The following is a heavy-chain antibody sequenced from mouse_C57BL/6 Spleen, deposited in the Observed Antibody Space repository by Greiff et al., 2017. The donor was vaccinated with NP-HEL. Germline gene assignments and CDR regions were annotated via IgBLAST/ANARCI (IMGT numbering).Heavy chain of an antibody. CDR2: ISSGGSYT. CDR3: ARDSSGSYAMDY. J-gene: IGHJ4*01. V-gene: IGHV5-6*01. CDR1: GFTFSSYG. Sequence: EVQRVESGGDLVKPGGSLKLSCAASGFTFSSYGMSWVRQTPDKRLEWVATISSGGSYTYYPDSVKGRFTISRDNAKNTLYLQMSSLKSEDTAMYYCARDSSGSYAMDYWGQGTSVTVSS. D-gene: IGHD3-2*02.